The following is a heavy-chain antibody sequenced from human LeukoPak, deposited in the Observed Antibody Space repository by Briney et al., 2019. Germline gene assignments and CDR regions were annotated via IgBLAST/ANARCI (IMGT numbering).Heavy chain of an antibody. CDR3: ARHTRYCSSTSCYPRFDY. CDR2: IYYSGST. V-gene: IGHV4-39*01. CDR1: GGSISSSSYY. J-gene: IGHJ4*02. Sequence: PETLSLTCTVSGGSISSSSYYWGWIRQPPGKGLEWIGSIYYSGSTYYNPSLKSRVTISVDTSKNPFSLKLSSVTAADTAVYYCARHTRYCSSTSCYPRFDYWGQGTLVTVSS. D-gene: IGHD2-2*01.